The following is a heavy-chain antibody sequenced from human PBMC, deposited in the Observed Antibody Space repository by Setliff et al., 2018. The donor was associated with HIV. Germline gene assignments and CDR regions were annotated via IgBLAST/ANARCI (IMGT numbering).Heavy chain of an antibody. Sequence: SETLSLTCTVSAGSIRSSTYYWAWIRQPPGKGLEWIGTIYYSGSTYYNPSLKSRATISVDMSKNQFSLRLSSVTAADTAVYYCARGRYNGDSYSGGLYYFDHWGQGSLVTVSS. CDR3: ARGRYNGDSYSGGLYYFDH. CDR2: IYYSGST. J-gene: IGHJ4*02. CDR1: AGSIRSSTYY. D-gene: IGHD1-1*01. V-gene: IGHV4-39*01.